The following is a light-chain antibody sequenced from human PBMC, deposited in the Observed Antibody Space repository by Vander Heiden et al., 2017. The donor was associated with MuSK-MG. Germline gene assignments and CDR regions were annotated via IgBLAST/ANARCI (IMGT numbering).Light chain of an antibody. CDR3: QQLSNWPPIT. Sequence: EIVLTQSPATLSLSPGERATLSCRASQSVSSYLAWYQQKPGQAPRLLIYDASNRATGIPARFSGSEYGTDFTLTISSLEPEDFAVYYCQQLSNWPPITFGQGTVLEIK. V-gene: IGKV3-11*01. CDR1: QSVSSY. J-gene: IGKJ5*01. CDR2: DAS.